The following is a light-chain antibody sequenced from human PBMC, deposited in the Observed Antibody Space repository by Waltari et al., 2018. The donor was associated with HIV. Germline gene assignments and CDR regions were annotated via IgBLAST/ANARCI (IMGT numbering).Light chain of an antibody. Sequence: QSALTQPASVSGSPGQSITISCSGTSSDVGGYNYVSWYQQHPGKAPKLMIYEVTNRPSGVSNRFSGSKSGNTASLTISGLQPEDEADYYCTSYTGSTNLLFGGGTKLTVL. CDR3: TSYTGSTNLL. J-gene: IGLJ2*01. CDR1: SSDVGGYNY. CDR2: EVT. V-gene: IGLV2-14*01.